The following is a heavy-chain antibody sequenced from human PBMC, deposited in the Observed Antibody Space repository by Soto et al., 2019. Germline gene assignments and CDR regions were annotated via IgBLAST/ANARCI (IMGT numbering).Heavy chain of an antibody. V-gene: IGHV1-2*02. Sequence: ASVKVSCKASGHTFTAYYIHWVRQAPGQGLEWMGWINPNSGGTKYAQKFQGRVTMTRDTSISTAYMHLSSLRSDDTAVYYCARIRTDSSSWVNGWFYPWGQGTLVTVPQ. CDR2: INPNSGGT. CDR1: GHTFTAYY. J-gene: IGHJ5*02. D-gene: IGHD3-22*01. CDR3: ARIRTDSSSWVNGWFYP.